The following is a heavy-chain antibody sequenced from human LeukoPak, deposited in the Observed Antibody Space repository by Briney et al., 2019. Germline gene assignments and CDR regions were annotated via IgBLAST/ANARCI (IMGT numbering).Heavy chain of an antibody. CDR1: GYTFTSYD. Sequence: GASVKVSCKASGYTFTSYDINWVRQATGQGLEWMGWMNPNSGNTGYAQKFQGRVTMTRNTSISTAYMELSSLRSDDTAVYYCARERFTIFGVDYWGQGTLVTVSS. D-gene: IGHD3-3*01. CDR2: MNPNSGNT. V-gene: IGHV1-8*01. CDR3: ARERFTIFGVDY. J-gene: IGHJ4*02.